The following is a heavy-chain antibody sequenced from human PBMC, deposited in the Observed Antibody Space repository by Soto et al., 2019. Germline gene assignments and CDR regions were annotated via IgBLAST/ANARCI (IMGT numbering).Heavy chain of an antibody. D-gene: IGHD3-22*01. CDR3: ARDGRYYYDSSGYHYYYYGMDV. V-gene: IGHV3-30-3*01. CDR1: GFTFSSYA. J-gene: IGHJ6*01. CDR2: ISYDGSNK. Sequence: QVQLVESGGGVVQPGRSLRLSCAASGFTFSSYAMHWVRQAPGKGLEWVAVISYDGSNKYYADSVKGRFTISRDNSKNTLYLQMNSLRAEDTAVYYCARDGRYYYDSSGYHYYYYGMDVW.